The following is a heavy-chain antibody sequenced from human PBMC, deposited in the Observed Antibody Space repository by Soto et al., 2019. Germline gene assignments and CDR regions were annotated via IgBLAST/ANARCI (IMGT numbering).Heavy chain of an antibody. CDR3: ARDGDIVVVVAATHNWFDP. V-gene: IGHV1-18*01. CDR2: ISAYNGNT. CDR1: GYTFTSYG. D-gene: IGHD2-15*01. Sequence: ASVKVSCKASGYTFTSYGISWVRQAPGQGPEWMGWISAYNGNTNYAQKLQGRVTMTTDTSTSTAYMELRSLRSDDTAVYYCARDGDIVVVVAATHNWFDPWGQGTLVTVSS. J-gene: IGHJ5*02.